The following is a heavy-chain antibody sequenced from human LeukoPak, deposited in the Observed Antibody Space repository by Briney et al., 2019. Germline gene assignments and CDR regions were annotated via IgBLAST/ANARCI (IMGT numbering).Heavy chain of an antibody. Sequence: GESLKISCTGSGYSFSHYWIGWVRQMPGKGLEWMGIIYPDDSDTTYSPSFQGHVTISADKSISTTYLQWDSLKASDTGMYYCGRQVVRSSSGWKLGYWGQGTLVTVSS. CDR2: IYPDDSDT. CDR1: GYSFSHYW. D-gene: IGHD6-19*01. CDR3: GRQVVRSSSGWKLGY. V-gene: IGHV5-51*01. J-gene: IGHJ4*02.